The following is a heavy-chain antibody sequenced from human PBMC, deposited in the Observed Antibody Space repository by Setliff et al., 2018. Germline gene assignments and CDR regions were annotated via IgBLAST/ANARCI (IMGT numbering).Heavy chain of an antibody. J-gene: IGHJ1*01. CDR3: AHKYGDYVRYFQH. D-gene: IGHD4-17*01. CDR1: GGSIGSYYWT. CDR2: IYWNDDK. Sequence: TLSLTCTVSGGSIGSYYWTWIRQPPGKALEWLALIYWNDDKRYSPSLKSRLTITKDTSKNQVVLTMTNMDPVDTATYYCAHKYGDYVRYFQHWGQGTLVTVSS. V-gene: IGHV2-5*01.